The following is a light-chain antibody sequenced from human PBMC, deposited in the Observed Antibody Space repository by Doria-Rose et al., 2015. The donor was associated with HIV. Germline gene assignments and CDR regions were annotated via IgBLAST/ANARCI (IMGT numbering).Light chain of an antibody. V-gene: IGKV4-1*01. CDR3: QQHYDTPS. J-gene: IGKJ3*01. CDR1: QSLLYTSKNY. CDR2: WSS. Sequence: DIRVTQSPESLGMSLGERATLNCKSNQSLLYTSKNYLAWYQQKPGQPPKLLIYWSSTRQSGVPARFSGSGSGTDFTLTISSLEAEDVAAYYCQQHYDTPSFGPGTTVDIK.